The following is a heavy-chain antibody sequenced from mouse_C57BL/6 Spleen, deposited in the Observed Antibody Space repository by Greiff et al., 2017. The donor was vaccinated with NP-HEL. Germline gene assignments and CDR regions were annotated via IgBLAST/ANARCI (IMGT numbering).Heavy chain of an antibody. Sequence: QVQLQQSGAELVRPGTSVKVSCKASGYAFTNYLIEWVKQRPGQGLEWIGVINPGSGGTNYNEKFKGKATLTADKSSSTAYMQLSSLTSEDSAVYFCARDYYEDAMDYWGQGTSVTVSS. CDR1: GYAFTNYL. V-gene: IGHV1-54*01. CDR3: ARDYYEDAMDY. J-gene: IGHJ4*01. D-gene: IGHD1-1*01. CDR2: INPGSGGT.